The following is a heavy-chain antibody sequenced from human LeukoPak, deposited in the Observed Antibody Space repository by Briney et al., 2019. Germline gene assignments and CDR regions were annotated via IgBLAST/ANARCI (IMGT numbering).Heavy chain of an antibody. CDR1: GFTFSSYW. D-gene: IGHD3-3*01. J-gene: IGHJ4*02. Sequence: GGSLRLSCAASGFTFSSYWMSWVRQAPGKGLEWVANIKQDGSEKYYVDSVKGRFTISRDNAKNSLYLQMNSLRAEDTAVYYCARERITIFGVVIMGGDFDYWGQGTLVTVSS. CDR2: IKQDGSEK. V-gene: IGHV3-7*01. CDR3: ARERITIFGVVIMGGDFDY.